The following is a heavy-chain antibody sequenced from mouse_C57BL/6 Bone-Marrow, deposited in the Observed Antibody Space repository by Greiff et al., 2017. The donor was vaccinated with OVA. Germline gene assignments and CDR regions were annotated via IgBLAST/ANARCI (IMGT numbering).Heavy chain of an antibody. Sequence: EVKLMESGPGLVKPSQSLSLTCSVTGYSITSGYYWNWIRQFPGNKLEWMGYISYDGSNNYNPSLKNRISITRDTSKNQFFLKLNSVTTEDTATYYCARCYYGSRGPYWYFDVWGTGTTVTVSS. V-gene: IGHV3-6*01. CDR1: GYSITSGYY. CDR3: ARCYYGSRGPYWYFDV. J-gene: IGHJ1*03. CDR2: ISYDGSN. D-gene: IGHD1-1*01.